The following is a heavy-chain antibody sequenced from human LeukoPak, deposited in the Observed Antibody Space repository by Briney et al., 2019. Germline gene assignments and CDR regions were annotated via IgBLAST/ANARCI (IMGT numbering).Heavy chain of an antibody. Sequence: GGSLRLSCAASGFTFDDYAMHWVRHGPGKGLEWVSGISWDSGRVNFADSVKGRFTISRDNAKNSLYLQMNSLRAEDTAVYYCAREITIFGVVIGYYYYYYMDVWGKGTTVTVSS. V-gene: IGHV3-9*01. CDR2: ISWDSGRV. J-gene: IGHJ6*03. CDR1: GFTFDDYA. CDR3: AREITIFGVVIGYYYYYYMDV. D-gene: IGHD3-3*01.